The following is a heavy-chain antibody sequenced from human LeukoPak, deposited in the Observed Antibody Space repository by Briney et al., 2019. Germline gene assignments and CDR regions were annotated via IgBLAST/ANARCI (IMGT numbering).Heavy chain of an antibody. CDR1: GYTFTSYG. CDR3: ARDSSSWYFSAEAAFDI. D-gene: IGHD6-13*01. J-gene: IGHJ3*02. Sequence: ASVKVSCKASGYTFTSYGISWVRQAPGRGLEWMGWISAYNGNTNYAQKLQGRVTMTTDTSTSTAYMELRSLRSDDTAVYYCARDSSSWYFSAEAAFDIWGQGTMVTVSS. V-gene: IGHV1-18*01. CDR2: ISAYNGNT.